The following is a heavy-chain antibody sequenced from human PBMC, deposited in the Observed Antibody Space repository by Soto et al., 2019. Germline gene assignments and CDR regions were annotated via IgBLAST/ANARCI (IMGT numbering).Heavy chain of an antibody. J-gene: IGHJ3*02. D-gene: IGHD6-19*01. CDR3: AKDVECLVRSPDSFDI. V-gene: IGHV3-23*01. CDR1: GFTFGDYA. CDR2: ISGSGGST. Sequence: GGSLRLSCTASGFTFGDYAMSWFRQAPGKEQEWVSAISGSGGSTYYADSVKGRFTISRDNSKNTLYLQMNSLRAEDTAVYYCAKDVECLVRSPDSFDIWGQGTMVTVSS.